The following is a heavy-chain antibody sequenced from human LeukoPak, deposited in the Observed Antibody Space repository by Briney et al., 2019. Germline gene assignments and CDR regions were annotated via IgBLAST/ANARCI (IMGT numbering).Heavy chain of an antibody. V-gene: IGHV4-39*01. D-gene: IGHD6-13*01. CDR2: IYYSGST. J-gene: IGHJ4*02. CDR1: GGSISSSSDY. Sequence: PSETLSLTCTVSGGSISSSSDYWGWIRQPPGKGLEWIGSIYYSGSTYYNPSLKSRVTISVDTSKNQFSLKLSSVTAADTAVYYCARHEGRVAGISRRVSDYWGQGTLVTVSS. CDR3: ARHEGRVAGISRRVSDY.